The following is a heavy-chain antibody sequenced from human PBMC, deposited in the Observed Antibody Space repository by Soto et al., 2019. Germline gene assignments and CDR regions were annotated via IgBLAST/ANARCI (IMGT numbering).Heavy chain of an antibody. CDR1: GGTFSSYA. J-gene: IGHJ4*02. Sequence: QVQLVQSGAEVKKPGSSVKVSCKASGGTFSSYAISWVRQAPGQGLEWMGGIIPIFGTANYAQKFQGRVTITADESTSTAYMELSSLRSEDTAGYYCARRYSGYGGGWFYFDSWGQGTLVTVSS. D-gene: IGHD5-12*01. V-gene: IGHV1-69*01. CDR2: IIPIFGTA. CDR3: ARRYSGYGGGWFYFDS.